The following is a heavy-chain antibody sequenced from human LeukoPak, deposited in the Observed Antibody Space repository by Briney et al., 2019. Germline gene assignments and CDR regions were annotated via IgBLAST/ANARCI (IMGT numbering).Heavy chain of an antibody. CDR1: GYTCTSYD. CDR3: ARTKYYYYYMDV. J-gene: IGHJ6*03. V-gene: IGHV1-8*03. CDR2: MNPNSGNT. Sequence: ASVKVSCKASGYTCTSYDINWLRHATGQGLEVRGWMNPNSGNTSYAQKFQGRVTITRNTSISTAYMELSRLRSEDTAVYYCARTKYYYYYMDVWGKGTTVTVSS.